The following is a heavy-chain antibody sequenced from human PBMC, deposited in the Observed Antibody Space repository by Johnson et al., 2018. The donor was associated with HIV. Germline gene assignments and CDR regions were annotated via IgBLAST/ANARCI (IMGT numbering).Heavy chain of an antibody. CDR1: GFTFSSYG. Sequence: QVQLVESGGGVVQPGRSLRLSCVASGFTFSSYGMHWVRQAPGKGLDWVAIVSDDGSKKYYPDSVKGRFTISRDNSKNTLYLQMYSLRAEDTAVYYCAKIRVSGTGDAFDVWGQGTMVTVSS. J-gene: IGHJ3*01. V-gene: IGHV3-30*18. CDR3: AKIRVSGTGDAFDV. D-gene: IGHD1-14*01. CDR2: VSDDGSKK.